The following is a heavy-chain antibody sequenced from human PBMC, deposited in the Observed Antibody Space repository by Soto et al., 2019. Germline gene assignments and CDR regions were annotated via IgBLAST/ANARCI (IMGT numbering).Heavy chain of an antibody. CDR2: IKQDGSEK. J-gene: IGHJ5*02. CDR1: GFTFSSYW. CDR3: ARDSHCNSTSCLRRRGFKNWFDP. Sequence: GGSLRLSCAASGFTFSSYWMSWVRQAPGKGLEWVANIKQDGSEKYYVDSVKGRFTISRDNAKNSLYLQMNSLRAEDTAVYYCARDSHCNSTSCLRRRGFKNWFDPWGQGTLVTVSS. V-gene: IGHV3-7*01. D-gene: IGHD2-2*01.